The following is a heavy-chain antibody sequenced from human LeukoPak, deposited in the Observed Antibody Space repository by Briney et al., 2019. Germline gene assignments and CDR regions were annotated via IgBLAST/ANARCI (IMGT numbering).Heavy chain of an antibody. D-gene: IGHD2-21*01. J-gene: IGHJ4*02. Sequence: SETLSLTCAVYGGSFSGYYWSWIRQPPGKGLEWIGYIYYSGSTSYNPSLKSRVTISVDTSKNQFSLNLTSLTAADTAVYYCAKGGKGFPLGLRFDSWGQGTLVSVSS. CDR3: AKGGKGFPLGLRFDS. V-gene: IGHV4-59*01. CDR1: GGSFSGYY. CDR2: IYYSGST.